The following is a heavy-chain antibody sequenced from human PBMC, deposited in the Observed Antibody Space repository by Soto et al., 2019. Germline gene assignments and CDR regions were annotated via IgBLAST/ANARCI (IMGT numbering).Heavy chain of an antibody. V-gene: IGHV3-23*01. J-gene: IGHJ4*02. CDR1: GFTFNNYA. D-gene: IGHD3-10*01. Sequence: EVQLLESGGGLVQPGGSLRLSCAASGFTFNNYAMTWVRQAPGKGLEWVSAISGGGDTTSYADSVKGRFTVSRDGSKNTRYLQMSSLRAEDTALYYCAKGRGGSGSLTPRVDCWGQGTLVTVSS. CDR2: ISGGGDTT. CDR3: AKGRGGSGSLTPRVDC.